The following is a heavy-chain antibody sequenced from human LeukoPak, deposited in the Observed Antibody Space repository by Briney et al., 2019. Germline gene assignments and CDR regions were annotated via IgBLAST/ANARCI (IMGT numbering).Heavy chain of an antibody. CDR3: ARDTVGATDY. CDR2: IKEDGSEK. J-gene: IGHJ4*02. CDR1: GFTSSSYW. V-gene: IGHV3-7*01. Sequence: GGSLRLSCAASGFTSSSYWMSWVRQAPGKGLEWVANIKEDGSEKYYMDSVRGRFTISRDNAKNSLYLQMNSLRAEDTAVYYCARDTVGATDYWGQGTLVTVSS. D-gene: IGHD1-26*01.